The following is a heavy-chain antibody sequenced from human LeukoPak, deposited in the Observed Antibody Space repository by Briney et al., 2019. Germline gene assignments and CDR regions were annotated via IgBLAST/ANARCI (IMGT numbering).Heavy chain of an antibody. J-gene: IGHJ3*02. Sequence: PGGSLRLSCAASGFTFSNYAIHWVRQAPGKGLEWVAVISYDGSDKYYAVSVKGRFTISRDNSRNTLYLQMNSLRAEDTALYYCARDWEYYGSGRRGAFDIWGQGTMVTVSS. V-gene: IGHV3-30-3*01. CDR3: ARDWEYYGSGRRGAFDI. CDR2: ISYDGSDK. CDR1: GFTFSNYA. D-gene: IGHD3-10*01.